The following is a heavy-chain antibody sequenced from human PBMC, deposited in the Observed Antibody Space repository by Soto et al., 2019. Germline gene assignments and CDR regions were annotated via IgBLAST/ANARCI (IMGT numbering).Heavy chain of an antibody. CDR1: GGSISGYF. CDR3: ARLMMAGNYYYYYMDV. D-gene: IGHD3-16*01. CDR2: IYYSGRT. J-gene: IGHJ6*03. Sequence: SETLSLTCTVSGGSISGYFLSWIRQPPGKGLEWIGFIYYSGRTNYNPSLWSRVTVSVDTSKNHFSLRLSSVTAADTAVYYCARLMMAGNYYYYYMDVWGKGTTVTVSS. V-gene: IGHV4-59*08.